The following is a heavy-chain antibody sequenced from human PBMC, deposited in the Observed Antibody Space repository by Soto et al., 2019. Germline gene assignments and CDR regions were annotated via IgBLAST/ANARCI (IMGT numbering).Heavy chain of an antibody. V-gene: IGHV3-15*01. Sequence: EVQLVESGGGLVKPGGALRLSCSASGFTFSNAWLSWVRQAPGKVLEWVGRIKSKTDGGTTDYAAPVKGRFTISRDDSKNTLYLQMNSLKTEDTAVYYCTTDLVEAVAGTYAWGQGTLVPVSS. J-gene: IGHJ4*02. D-gene: IGHD6-19*01. CDR2: IKSKTDGGTT. CDR3: TTDLVEAVAGTYA. CDR1: GFTFSNAW.